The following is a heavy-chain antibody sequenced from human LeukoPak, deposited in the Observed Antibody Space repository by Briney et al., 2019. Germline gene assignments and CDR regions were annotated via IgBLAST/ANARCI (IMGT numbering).Heavy chain of an antibody. CDR3: ARTYPGMMFDP. J-gene: IGHJ5*02. Sequence: SETLSLTCTVSGGSISRYYWSWIRQPPGKGLEWIGYIYYSGSTNYNPSLKSRVTISVDTSKNQFSLKLSSVTAADTAVYYCARTYPGMMFDPWGQGTLVTVSS. D-gene: IGHD3-16*01. V-gene: IGHV4-59*01. CDR1: GGSISRYY. CDR2: IYYSGST.